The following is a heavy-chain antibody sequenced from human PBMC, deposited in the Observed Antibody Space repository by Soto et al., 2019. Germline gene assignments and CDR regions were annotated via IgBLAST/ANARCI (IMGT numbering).Heavy chain of an antibody. Sequence: SETLSLTCTVSGGSISSYYGSWIRQPPGKGLEWIGYIYYSGSTNYNPSLKSRVTISVDTSKNQFSLKLSSVTAADTAVYYCARNLGVERRFLEWLGGTWFDPWGQGTLVTVSS. D-gene: IGHD3-3*01. J-gene: IGHJ5*02. CDR3: ARNLGVERRFLEWLGGTWFDP. V-gene: IGHV4-59*01. CDR1: GGSISSYY. CDR2: IYYSGST.